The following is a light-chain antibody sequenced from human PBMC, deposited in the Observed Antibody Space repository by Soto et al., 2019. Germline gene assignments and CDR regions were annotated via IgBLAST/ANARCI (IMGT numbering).Light chain of an antibody. CDR2: DAS. CDR1: QSVSSY. V-gene: IGKV3-11*01. J-gene: IGKJ4*01. CDR3: QQRSNWLLT. Sequence: EIVLTQSPATLSLSPGERATLSCRASQSVSSYLAWYQQKPGQAPRFLIYDASNRATGIPARFSGSGSGTDFTLTINSLEPEDFAVYYCQQRSNWLLTFGGGTKVEIK.